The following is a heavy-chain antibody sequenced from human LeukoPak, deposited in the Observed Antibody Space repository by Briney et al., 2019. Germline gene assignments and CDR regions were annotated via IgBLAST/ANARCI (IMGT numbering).Heavy chain of an antibody. D-gene: IGHD5-12*01. CDR1: GGSISIGSYY. CDR3: ARAGYSGYVQFDP. Sequence: PSQTLSLTCTVSGGSISIGSYYWSWIRQPAGKGLEWIGRIYTSGSTNYNPSLKSRVTISVDTSKNQFSLKLSSVTAADTAVYYCARAGYSGYVQFDPWGQGTLVTVSS. V-gene: IGHV4-61*02. J-gene: IGHJ5*02. CDR2: IYTSGST.